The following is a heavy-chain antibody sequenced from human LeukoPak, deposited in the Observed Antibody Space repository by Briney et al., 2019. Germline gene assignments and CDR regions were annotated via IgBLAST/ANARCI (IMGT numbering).Heavy chain of an antibody. V-gene: IGHV3-23*01. CDR1: GGSISSDY. J-gene: IGHJ5*01. D-gene: IGHD6-19*01. CDR3: AKPISGGLAVTADWFHP. Sequence: ETLSLTCTVSGGSISSDYWSWIRQPPGKGLEWVSTINANSGTTSYAASVRGRFTISRDNSKNTLYLQLNTLRADDTATYYCAKPISGGLAVTADWFHPWGQGTLVVVSS. CDR2: INANSGTT.